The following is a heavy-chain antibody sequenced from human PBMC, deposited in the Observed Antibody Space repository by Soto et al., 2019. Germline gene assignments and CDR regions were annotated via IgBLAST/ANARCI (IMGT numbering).Heavy chain of an antibody. CDR1: GFTFSSYG. J-gene: IGHJ6*02. D-gene: IGHD6-6*01. CDR3: ARGDSSSYYYYYGMDG. Sequence: PGGSLRLSCAASGFTFSSYGMHWVRQAPGKGLEWVAVIWYDGSNKYYADSVKGRFTISRDNSKNTLYLQMNSLRAEDTAVYYCARGDSSSYYYYYGMDGWGQGTTVTVSS. V-gene: IGHV3-33*01. CDR2: IWYDGSNK.